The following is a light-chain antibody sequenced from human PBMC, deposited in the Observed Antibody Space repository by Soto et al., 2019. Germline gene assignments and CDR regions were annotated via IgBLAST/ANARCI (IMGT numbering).Light chain of an antibody. Sequence: ETVLTQSPGTLSLSPGERATLSCRASQTVNGNYLGWYQQKPGQAPRLLIYGTSSRATGIPDRFSGSGSGTDFTLTISSLQSEDFAVYYCQQYNNWPPLTFGGGTKVEIK. CDR1: QTVNGNY. J-gene: IGKJ4*01. CDR2: GTS. V-gene: IGKV3-20*01. CDR3: QQYNNWPPLT.